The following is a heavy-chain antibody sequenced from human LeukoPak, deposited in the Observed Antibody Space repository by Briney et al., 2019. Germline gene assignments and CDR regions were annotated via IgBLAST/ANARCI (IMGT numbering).Heavy chain of an antibody. Sequence: PGGSLRLSCAASGFTFSSYAMSWVRQAPGKGLEWVSGISGSGDNTYYADSVKGRFTISRGNSKNTLYLQMNSLRAEDTAVYYCARDSSVTLGIAAAGELPPPNYFDYWGQGTLVTVSS. CDR2: ISGSGDNT. CDR3: ARDSSVTLGIAAAGELPPPNYFDY. V-gene: IGHV3-23*01. J-gene: IGHJ4*02. D-gene: IGHD6-13*01. CDR1: GFTFSSYA.